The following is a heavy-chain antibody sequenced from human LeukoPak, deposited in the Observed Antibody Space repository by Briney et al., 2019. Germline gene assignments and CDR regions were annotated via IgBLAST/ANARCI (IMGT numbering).Heavy chain of an antibody. CDR2: ISHDGTTK. D-gene: IGHD1-26*01. Sequence: GRSLRLSCAASGFSFSNFAIHWVRQAPGKGLEWLAAISHDGTTKYYADSVKGRFTISRDNSNNSLSLQMNSLSAEDTAVYYCARARGRWHLLPLDFWGQGTLVTVSS. CDR3: ARARGRWHLLPLDF. CDR1: GFSFSNFA. V-gene: IGHV3-30*04. J-gene: IGHJ4*02.